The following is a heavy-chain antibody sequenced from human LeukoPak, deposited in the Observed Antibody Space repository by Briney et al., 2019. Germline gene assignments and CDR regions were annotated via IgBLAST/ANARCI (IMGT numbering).Heavy chain of an antibody. CDR2: IIPIFGTA. V-gene: IGHV1-69*13. CDR3: ARDIPHYYGMDV. J-gene: IGHJ6*02. D-gene: IGHD2-2*02. Sequence: EASVKVSCKASGGTFSSYAISWVRQAPGQGLEWMGGIIPIFGTANYAQKFQGRVTITADESTSTAYMELSSLRSEDTAVYYCARDIPHYYGMDVWGQGTTVTVSS. CDR1: GGTFSSYA.